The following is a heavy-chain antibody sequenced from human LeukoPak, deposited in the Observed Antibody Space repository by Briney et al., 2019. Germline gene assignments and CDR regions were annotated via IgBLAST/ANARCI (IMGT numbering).Heavy chain of an antibody. CDR3: ATGYTVATGFDY. D-gene: IGHD4-23*01. J-gene: IGHJ4*02. Sequence: ASVKVSCKVSGYTLTELSMHWVRQAPGKGLEWMGGFDPEDGETIYAQKFQGRVTMTEDTSTDTAYMELSSLRSEDTAVYYCATGYTVATGFDYWGQGTLVTVSS. CDR1: GYTLTELS. CDR2: FDPEDGET. V-gene: IGHV1-24*01.